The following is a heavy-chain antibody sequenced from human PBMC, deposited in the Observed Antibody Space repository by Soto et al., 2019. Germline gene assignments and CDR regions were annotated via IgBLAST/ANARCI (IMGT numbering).Heavy chain of an antibody. D-gene: IGHD1-26*01. CDR1: GYTFTTYG. CDR2: ISVYNSNT. J-gene: IGHJ5*02. Sequence: QVQLVQSGAEVKKPGVSVKVACKASGYTFTTYGISWVRQAPGQGLEWMGRISVYNSNTNYAQKLQGRVTMTTDTSTSTAYMEPRSLRSDDTAVYYCARVVGAPGHWFDPWGQGTLVTVSS. CDR3: ARVVGAPGHWFDP. V-gene: IGHV1-18*01.